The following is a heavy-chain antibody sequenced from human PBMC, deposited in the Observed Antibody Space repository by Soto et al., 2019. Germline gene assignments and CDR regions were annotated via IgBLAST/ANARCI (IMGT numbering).Heavy chain of an antibody. D-gene: IGHD2-2*01. V-gene: IGHV4-30-2*01. CDR3: ARVPDR. J-gene: IGHJ5*02. CDR1: GGSISSGGYS. Sequence: SETLSLTCADSGGSISSGGYSWSWIRQPPGKGLEWIGYIYHSGSTYYNPSLKSRVTISVDRSKNQFSLKLSSVTAADTAVYYCARVPDRWGQGTLVTVS. CDR2: IYHSGST.